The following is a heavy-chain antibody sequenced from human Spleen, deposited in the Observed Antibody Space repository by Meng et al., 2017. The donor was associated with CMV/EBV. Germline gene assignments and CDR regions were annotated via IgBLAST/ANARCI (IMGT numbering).Heavy chain of an antibody. Sequence: TVSGGSISSGGYYWSWIRQHPGKGLEWIGYIYYSGNTYYNPSLKSRVTISLDTSKNQFSLKLSSVTAADTAVYYCARSPRPLGVFDIWGQGTMVTVSS. D-gene: IGHD2-8*01. CDR2: IYYSGNT. CDR3: ARSPRPLGVFDI. CDR1: GGSISSGGYY. V-gene: IGHV4-31*02. J-gene: IGHJ3*02.